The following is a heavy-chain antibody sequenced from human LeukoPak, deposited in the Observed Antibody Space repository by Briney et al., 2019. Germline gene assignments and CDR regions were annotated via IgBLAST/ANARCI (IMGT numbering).Heavy chain of an antibody. CDR3: AREDTALVIAY. D-gene: IGHD5-18*01. Sequence: PGGSLRLSCAASGFTFSSYGMHWVRQAPGKGLEWVVIMWYDGSNKYYTDSVKGRFTISRYNSKNTLYLQMNSLRVEDTAVYYCAREDTALVIAYWGQGTLVTVSS. J-gene: IGHJ4*02. CDR1: GFTFSSYG. V-gene: IGHV3-33*01. CDR2: MWYDGSNK.